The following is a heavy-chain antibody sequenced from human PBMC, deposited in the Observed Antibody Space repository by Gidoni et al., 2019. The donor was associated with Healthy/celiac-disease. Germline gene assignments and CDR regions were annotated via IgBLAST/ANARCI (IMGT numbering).Heavy chain of an antibody. Sequence: QVQLVQSGAEVKKPGASVKVSCKASGYTFTSYDINWVRQATGQGLEWMGRMNPNSGNTGYAQKFQGRVTMTRNTSISTAYMELSSLKSEDTAVYYCARGVKWIQLSRPVYGMDVWGQGTTVTVSS. V-gene: IGHV1-8*01. D-gene: IGHD5-18*01. CDR2: MNPNSGNT. CDR3: ARGVKWIQLSRPVYGMDV. J-gene: IGHJ6*02. CDR1: GYTFTSYD.